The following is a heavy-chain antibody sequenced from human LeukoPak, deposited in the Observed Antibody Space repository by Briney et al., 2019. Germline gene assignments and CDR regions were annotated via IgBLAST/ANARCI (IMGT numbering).Heavy chain of an antibody. CDR1: GFTFNDYQ. J-gene: IGHJ4*01. CDR3: AREGYSSSFDY. Sequence: GGSLRLSCAASGFTFNDYQMNWIRQAPGKGPEWVSYISSSGTTIFYADSVRGRFTVSRDNARNSLLLQMDYLSAEDTAAYYCAREGYSSSFDYWGQGALVTVSS. CDR2: ISSSGTTI. V-gene: IGHV3-11*01. D-gene: IGHD5-18*01.